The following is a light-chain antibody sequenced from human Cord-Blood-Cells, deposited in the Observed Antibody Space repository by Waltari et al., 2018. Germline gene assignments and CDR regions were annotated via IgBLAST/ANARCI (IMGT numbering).Light chain of an antibody. J-gene: IGLJ1*01. CDR3: QSYDSSLSGSYV. Sequence: QSVLTQPPSVSGAPGQRVTISCTGSSSNSGAGYDVHWYQQLQGTPPKLLNYGNSTRPSGVPDRFSGSKSGTSASLAITGLQAEDEADYYCQSYDSSLSGSYVFGTGTKVTVL. CDR2: GNS. V-gene: IGLV1-40*01. CDR1: SSNSGAGYD.